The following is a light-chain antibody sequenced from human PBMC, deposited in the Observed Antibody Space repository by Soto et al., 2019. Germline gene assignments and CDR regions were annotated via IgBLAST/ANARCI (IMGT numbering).Light chain of an antibody. CDR2: LGS. CDR1: QSLLHSNGHNY. J-gene: IGKJ1*01. V-gene: IGKV2-28*01. Sequence: DIVMTQYPLTLPVTHGEPASISCRSSQSLLHSNGHNYLDWYLQKPERSSQLLIYLGSTRACGFPCRFRGRGSGTDFTLEISRLEAEDFGVYYCMQSVESPRTFGQGTEVQI. CDR3: MQSVESPRT.